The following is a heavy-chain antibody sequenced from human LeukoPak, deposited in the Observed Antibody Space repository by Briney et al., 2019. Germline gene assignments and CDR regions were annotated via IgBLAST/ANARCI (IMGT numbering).Heavy chain of an antibody. J-gene: IGHJ4*02. Sequence: SGTLSLTCTVFGDSINSLDLWSWVRQPPGKGLEWIGEMYLSGTTHSNPSVKSRVTISIDKSKNQFFLNLSSVTAADTAVYYCAGLVGRYSSGLYYYYFDYWGQGTLVTVSS. D-gene: IGHD3-22*01. V-gene: IGHV4-4*02. CDR1: GDSINSLDL. CDR2: MYLSGTT. CDR3: AGLVGRYSSGLYYYYFDY.